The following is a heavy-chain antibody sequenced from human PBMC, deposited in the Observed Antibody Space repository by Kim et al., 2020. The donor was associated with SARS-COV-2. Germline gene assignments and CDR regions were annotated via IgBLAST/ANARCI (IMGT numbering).Heavy chain of an antibody. J-gene: IGHJ4*02. CDR3: ASITMVRGVIKSLFDY. CDR1: DYTFTSYG. Sequence: ASVKVSCKASDYTFTSYGISWVRQAPGQGLEWMGWISTYNGDTNYAQKLQGRVTMTTDTSTSTAYMELRSLRSDDTAVYYCASITMVRGVIKSLFDYWGQGTLVTVYS. V-gene: IGHV1-18*01. D-gene: IGHD3-10*01. CDR2: ISTYNGDT.